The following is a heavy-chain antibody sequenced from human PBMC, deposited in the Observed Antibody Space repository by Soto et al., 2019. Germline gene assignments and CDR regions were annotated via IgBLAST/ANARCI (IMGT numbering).Heavy chain of an antibody. CDR3: AKDIQGRGATTGDDAFDI. Sequence: PGGSLRLSCAASGFTFSSYSMNWVRQAPGEGPEWVSHISSSGGSIYYADSVKGRFSISRDNSKNTLYLQMNSLRVEDTAIYYCAKDIQGRGATTGDDAFDIWGQGTMVTVSS. J-gene: IGHJ3*02. D-gene: IGHD1-1*01. V-gene: IGHV3-23*01. CDR2: ISSSGGSI. CDR1: GFTFSSYS.